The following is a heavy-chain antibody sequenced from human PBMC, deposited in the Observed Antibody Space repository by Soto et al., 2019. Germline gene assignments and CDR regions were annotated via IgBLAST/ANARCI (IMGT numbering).Heavy chain of an antibody. J-gene: IGHJ4*02. CDR1: GLRFSTYW. D-gene: IGHD7-27*01. CDR2: IDPDGRVG. V-gene: IGHV3-7*03. CDR3: AGWGEHDANV. Sequence: QLLGSGGGLVQPGGSLGLSCVASGLRFSTYWMNWVRQPPGMGLEWVANIDPDGRVGTYVDSVKGRFTTSRDNAMNSVYLQMNSLRADDTAMYFCAGWGEHDANVWGQGILVTVSA.